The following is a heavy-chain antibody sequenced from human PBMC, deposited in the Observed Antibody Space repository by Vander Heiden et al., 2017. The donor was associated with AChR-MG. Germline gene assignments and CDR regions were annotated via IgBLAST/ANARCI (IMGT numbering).Heavy chain of an antibody. CDR2: INHSGST. Sequence: QVPLQQWGAGLLTPSATLSPTCPVYGGPFSGSYWSWIRQPPGKGLEWIGEINHSGSTNYNPSLKSRVTISEDTSKNQCSLKLSAVTAADTAVYYCARVARSSWYGNKDYWGQGTPVTVSS. J-gene: IGHJ4*02. CDR3: ARVARSSWYGNKDY. V-gene: IGHV4-34*01. CDR1: GGPFSGSY. D-gene: IGHD6-13*01.